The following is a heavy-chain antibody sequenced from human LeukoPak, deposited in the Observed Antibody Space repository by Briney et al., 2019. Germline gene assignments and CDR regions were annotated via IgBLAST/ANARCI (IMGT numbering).Heavy chain of an antibody. D-gene: IGHD3-10*01. V-gene: IGHV3-48*04. J-gene: IGHJ4*02. CDR2: ISSSGSTI. CDR1: GFTFSSYS. Sequence: GGSLRLSCAASGFTFSSYSMSWVRQAPGKGLEWVSYISSSGSTIYYADSVKGRFTISRDNAKNSLYLQMNSLRAEDTAVYYCAASTVRGRFDYWGQGTLVTVSS. CDR3: AASTVRGRFDY.